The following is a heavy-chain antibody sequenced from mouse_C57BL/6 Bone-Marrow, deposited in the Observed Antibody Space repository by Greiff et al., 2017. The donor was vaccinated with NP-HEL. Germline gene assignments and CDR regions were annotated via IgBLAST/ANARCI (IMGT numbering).Heavy chain of an antibody. V-gene: IGHV5-4*03. CDR2: ISDGGSYT. CDR1: GFSFSSYA. CDR3: ARPITTVGDWYFDV. D-gene: IGHD1-1*01. Sequence: EVKLVESGGGLVKPGGSLKLSCAASGFSFSSYAMSWVRQTPEKRLEWVATISDGGSYTYYPDNVKGRFTISIDNAKNNLYLQMNHLKSEDTAMYYCARPITTVGDWYFDVWGTGTTVTVSS. J-gene: IGHJ1*03.